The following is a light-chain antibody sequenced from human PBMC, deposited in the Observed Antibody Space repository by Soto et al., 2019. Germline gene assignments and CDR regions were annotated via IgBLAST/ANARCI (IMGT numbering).Light chain of an antibody. CDR1: QSMSSW. CDR3: PQYNTYPLT. CDR2: DAS. Sequence: DIQMTQSPSTLSASVGDRVTITCRASQSMSSWLAWYQQKPGKAPKLLIYDASSLESGVPSRFSGSGSGTEFTLNISSLQHDDFATYYCPQYNTYPLTFGGGTKVEIK. J-gene: IGKJ4*01. V-gene: IGKV1-5*01.